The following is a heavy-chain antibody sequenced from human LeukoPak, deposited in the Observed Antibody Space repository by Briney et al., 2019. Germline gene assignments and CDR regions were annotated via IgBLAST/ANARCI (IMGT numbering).Heavy chain of an antibody. V-gene: IGHV2-5*08. D-gene: IGHD1-14*01. J-gene: IGHJ3*02. CDR1: LVSTASRGFC. CDR2: INLYDNK. CDR3: AHRDRYAFDI. Sequence: TLSLTRTVSLVSTASRGFCSTWIRQPPGEAIEWLAIINLYDNKLHSPTLKSRHTINNDTYKNQEVLTVANVDPVDTATYYCAHRDRYAFDIWGQGTMVTVSS.